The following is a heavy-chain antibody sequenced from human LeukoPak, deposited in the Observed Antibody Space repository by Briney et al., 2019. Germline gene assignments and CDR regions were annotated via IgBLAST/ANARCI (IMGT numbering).Heavy chain of an antibody. Sequence: ASVKVSCKASGYTFTSYDINWVRQATGQGLEWMGWMNPNSGNTGYAQKFQGRVTMTRNTSISTAYMELSSLRSEDTAVYYCARVGSEVGWYSSRWYWFDPWSQGTLVTVSS. CDR3: ARVGSEVGWYSSRWYWFDP. D-gene: IGHD6-13*01. CDR1: GYTFTSYD. V-gene: IGHV1-8*01. CDR2: MNPNSGNT. J-gene: IGHJ5*02.